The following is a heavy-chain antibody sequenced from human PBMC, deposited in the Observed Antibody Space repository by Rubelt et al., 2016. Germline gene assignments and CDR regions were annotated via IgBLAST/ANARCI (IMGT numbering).Heavy chain of an antibody. D-gene: IGHD6-19*01. Sequence: QVQLVQSGAEVKKPGSSVKVSCKASGGTFSSYAISWVRQAPGQGLEWMGGIIPIFGTANYAQKFQGRVTITADESKSKAYMELSSLRSEDTAVYYCARDLRGVGEQWLAYYFDYWGQGTLVTVSS. CDR1: GGTFSSYA. CDR3: ARDLRGVGEQWLAYYFDY. J-gene: IGHJ4*02. CDR2: IIPIFGTA. V-gene: IGHV1-69*01.